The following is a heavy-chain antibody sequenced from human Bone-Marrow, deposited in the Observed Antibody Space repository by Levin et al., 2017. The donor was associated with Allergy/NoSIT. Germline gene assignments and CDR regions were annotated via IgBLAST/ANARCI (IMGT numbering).Heavy chain of an antibody. Sequence: GGSLRLSCKASGYLFTDFWIGWVRQLPGKGLEWMGIIYPGDSDARYRPSFQGQVSISVDKSFNTVYLQWISLKASDTATYFCARKEAGYGSETIDYWGQGTRVTVSS. CDR3: ARKEAGYGSETIDY. V-gene: IGHV5-51*01. J-gene: IGHJ4*02. D-gene: IGHD3-10*01. CDR2: IYPGDSDA. CDR1: GYLFTDFW.